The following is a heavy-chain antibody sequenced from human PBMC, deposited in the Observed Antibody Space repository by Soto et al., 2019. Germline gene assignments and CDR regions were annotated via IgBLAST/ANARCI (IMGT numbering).Heavy chain of an antibody. Sequence: RLSCAASGFTVSSNYMSWVRQAPGKGLEWVSVIYSGDYTNYADSVRGRFTISRDNDKSSIYLQMNSLRADDTAVYYCANIHYGSLDSWGQGTLVTVSS. J-gene: IGHJ4*02. V-gene: IGHV3-53*01. CDR2: IYSGDYT. CDR3: ANIHYGSLDS. D-gene: IGHD4-17*01. CDR1: GFTVSSNY.